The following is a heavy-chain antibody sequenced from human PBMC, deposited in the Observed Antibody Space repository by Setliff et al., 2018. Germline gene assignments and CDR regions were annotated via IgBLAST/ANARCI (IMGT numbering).Heavy chain of an antibody. CDR3: ARLYHNDNSADFRRAPFDV. Sequence: PSETLSLTCKVSGDSMIGYYWSWIRQPPGKGLDWIGYVYSGGSPNYSPSFRSRVTTSIDTSKNQFSLKLKSVTAADTAVYYCARLYHNDNSADFRRAPFDVWGQGMMVTVSS. V-gene: IGHV4-59*01. CDR2: VYSGGSP. J-gene: IGHJ3*01. CDR1: GDSMIGYY. D-gene: IGHD3-22*01.